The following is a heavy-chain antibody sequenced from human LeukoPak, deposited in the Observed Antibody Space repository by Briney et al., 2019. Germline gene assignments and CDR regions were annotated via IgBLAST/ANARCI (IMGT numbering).Heavy chain of an antibody. CDR1: GYTFTNYG. CDR3: ARELTPYGSGSYAAY. V-gene: IGHV1-18*04. Sequence: ASVKVSCKASGYTFTNYGISWVRQAPGQGLEWMGWISAYNGNTNYAQKLQGRVTMTTDTSTSTAYMELRSLRSDDTAVYYCARELTPYGSGSYAAYWGQGTLVTVSS. CDR2: ISAYNGNT. D-gene: IGHD3-10*01. J-gene: IGHJ4*02.